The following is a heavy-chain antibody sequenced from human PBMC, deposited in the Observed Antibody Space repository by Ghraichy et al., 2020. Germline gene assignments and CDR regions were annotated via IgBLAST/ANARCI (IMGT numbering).Heavy chain of an antibody. CDR1: GFTFDDYA. Sequence: GGSLRLSCAASGFTFDDYAMHWVRQAPGKGLEWVSLISGDGGSTYYADSVKGRFTISRDNSKNSLYLQMNSLRTEDTALYYCAKENPYSYYDILTGYYTNYYYYMDVWGKGTTVTVSS. V-gene: IGHV3-43*02. D-gene: IGHD3-9*01. CDR3: AKENPYSYYDILTGYYTNYYYYMDV. J-gene: IGHJ6*03. CDR2: ISGDGGST.